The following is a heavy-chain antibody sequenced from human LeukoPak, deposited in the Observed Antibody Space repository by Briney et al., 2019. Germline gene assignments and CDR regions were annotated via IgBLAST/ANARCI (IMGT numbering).Heavy chain of an antibody. CDR2: INTDESST. CDR1: GFTFSSYW. CDR3: ARAHQGYSSSSADY. D-gene: IGHD6-6*01. Sequence: GGSLRLSCAASGFTFSSYWMHWVRQVPGKWLVWVSRINTDESSTTYADSVKGRFTISRDNAKNTLYLQMNSLRAEDTAVYYCARAHQGYSSSSADYWGQGTLVSVSS. V-gene: IGHV3-74*01. J-gene: IGHJ4*02.